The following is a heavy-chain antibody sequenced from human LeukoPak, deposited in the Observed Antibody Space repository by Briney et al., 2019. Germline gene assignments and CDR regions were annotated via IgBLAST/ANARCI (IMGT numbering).Heavy chain of an antibody. V-gene: IGHV4-39*07. CDR3: ARAGGFTMVRGAVNNWFDP. CDR1: GGSISSSSYY. D-gene: IGHD3-10*01. CDR2: ICYSGST. Sequence: SETLSLTCTVSGGSISSSSYYWGWIRQPPGEGLEWIGSICYSGSTYYNPSLKSRVTISVDTSKNQFSLKLSSVTAADTAVYYCARAGGFTMVRGAVNNWFDPWGQGTLVTVSS. J-gene: IGHJ5*02.